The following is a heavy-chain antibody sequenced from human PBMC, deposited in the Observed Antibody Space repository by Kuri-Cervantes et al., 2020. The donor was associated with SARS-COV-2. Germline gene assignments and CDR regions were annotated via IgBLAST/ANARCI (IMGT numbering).Heavy chain of an antibody. CDR1: GGSFSGYC. CDR2: INHSGST. Sequence: SETLSLTCAVYGGSFSGYCWSWIRQPPGKGLEWIGEINHSGSTNYNPTLKSRVTISVDASKNQFSLKLSSVSTADTAVYYCGRSGPVYDYVWGSYRSNLDYWGQGTLITVSS. V-gene: IGHV4-34*01. CDR3: GRSGPVYDYVWGSYRSNLDY. D-gene: IGHD3-16*02. J-gene: IGHJ4*02.